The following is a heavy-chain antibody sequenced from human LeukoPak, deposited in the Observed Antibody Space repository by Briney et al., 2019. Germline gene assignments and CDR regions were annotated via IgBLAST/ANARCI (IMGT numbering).Heavy chain of an antibody. D-gene: IGHD5-18*01. V-gene: IGHV4-34*01. CDR1: GGSFSGYY. J-gene: IGHJ4*02. Sequence: PSETLSLTCAVYGGSFSGYYWSWIRQPPGKGLEWIGEINHSGSTNYNPSLKSRVTISVDTSKNQFSLKLSSVTAADTAVYYCASHTPNFDYWGQGTLVTVSS. CDR3: ASHTPNFDY. CDR2: INHSGST.